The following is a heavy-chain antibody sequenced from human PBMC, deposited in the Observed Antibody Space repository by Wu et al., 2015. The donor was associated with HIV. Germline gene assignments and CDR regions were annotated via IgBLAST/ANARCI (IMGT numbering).Heavy chain of an antibody. D-gene: IGHD6-19*01. CDR3: ATDAIAVAGSDY. J-gene: IGHJ4*02. Sequence: QVQLVQSGAEVKKPGSSVKVSCKASGGTFSSYAISWVRQAPGQGLEWMGGIIPIFGTANYAQKFQGRVTMTRNTSISTAYMELSSLRSEDTAVYYCATDAIAVAGSDYWGQGTLVTVSS. V-gene: IGHV1-69*05. CDR2: IIPIFGTA. CDR1: GGTFSSYA.